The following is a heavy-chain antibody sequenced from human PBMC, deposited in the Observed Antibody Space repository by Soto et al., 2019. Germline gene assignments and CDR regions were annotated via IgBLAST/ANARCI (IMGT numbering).Heavy chain of an antibody. CDR3: ARAPLRGAVLGVMDV. CDR2: IDPADGNM. D-gene: IGHD3-10*01. J-gene: IGHJ6*02. V-gene: IGHV1-3*01. CDR1: GYIFTTYA. Sequence: QVQLEQSGAEVRKSGASVKVSCKASGYIFTTYALQWVRQTPGQNLEWIALIDPADGNMKYSLNFLGRVTITGDTAAKTAYMEPSDPRSETTRVYSCARAPLRGAVLGVMDVWAPATTVTVSS.